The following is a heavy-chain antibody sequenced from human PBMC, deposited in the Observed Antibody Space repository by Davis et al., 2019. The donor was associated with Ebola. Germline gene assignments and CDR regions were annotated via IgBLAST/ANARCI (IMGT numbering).Heavy chain of an antibody. CDR1: GYTFTSYA. Sequence: ASVKVSCKASGYTFTSYAMHWVRQAPGQRLEWMGWINAGNGNTKYSQKFQGRVTITRDTSASTAYMELSSLRSEDTAVYYCARGNYYGSGSYDYYYYGMDVWGQGATVTVSS. CDR2: INAGNGNT. CDR3: ARGNYYGSGSYDYYYYGMDV. J-gene: IGHJ6*02. V-gene: IGHV1-3*01. D-gene: IGHD3-10*01.